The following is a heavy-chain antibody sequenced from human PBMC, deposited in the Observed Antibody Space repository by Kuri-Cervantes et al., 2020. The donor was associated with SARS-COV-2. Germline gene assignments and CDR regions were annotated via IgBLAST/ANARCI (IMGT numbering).Heavy chain of an antibody. CDR3: AKAVRRIAAARYDLDY. Sequence: GESLKISCAASGFTFSSYAMSWVRQAPGKGLEWVSAISGSGGSTYYADSVKGRFTISRDNSKNTLYLQMNSLRAEDTAVYYCAKAVRRIAAARYDLDYWGQGTLVTVSS. J-gene: IGHJ4*02. CDR2: ISGSGGST. V-gene: IGHV3-23*01. D-gene: IGHD6-13*01. CDR1: GFTFSSYA.